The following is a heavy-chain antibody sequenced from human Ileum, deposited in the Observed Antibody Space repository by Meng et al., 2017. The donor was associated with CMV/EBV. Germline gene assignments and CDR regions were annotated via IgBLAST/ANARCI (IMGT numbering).Heavy chain of an antibody. CDR3: ARGGYDFWTDYLHY. D-gene: IGHD3-3*01. V-gene: IGHV3-74*01. CDR1: GFTLSDYY. J-gene: IGHJ4*02. Sequence: SWAASGFTLSDYYMYWVRQAPGKGLVWVSRINSDGTITYYADSLEGRFTTSRDNAKNTLYLQMNSLRAEDTAIYYCARGGYDFWTDYLHYWGQGTLVTVSS. CDR2: INSDGTIT.